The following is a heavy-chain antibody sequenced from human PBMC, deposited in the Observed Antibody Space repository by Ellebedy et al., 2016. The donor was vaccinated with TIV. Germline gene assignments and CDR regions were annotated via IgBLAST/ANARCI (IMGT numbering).Heavy chain of an antibody. CDR2: ISVYNGNT. D-gene: IGHD3-9*01. CDR1: GYTFINYG. J-gene: IGHJ3*02. V-gene: IGHV1-18*01. CDR3: ASPGGYDILTGPGAFDI. Sequence: ASVKVSXXASGYTFINYGISWVRQGPGQGLEWMGWISVYNGNTKYARKFQGRVTMTTDTSTSTAYMDLRSLTSDDTAVYYCASPGGYDILTGPGAFDIWGQGTMVTVSS.